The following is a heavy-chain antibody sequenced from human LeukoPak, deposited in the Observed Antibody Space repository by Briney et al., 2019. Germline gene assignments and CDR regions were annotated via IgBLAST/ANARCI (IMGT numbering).Heavy chain of an antibody. CDR3: ARGKKVGATRGYSFDS. CDR1: GFTFSSYW. D-gene: IGHD1-26*01. CDR2: INGDGSST. J-gene: IGHJ4*02. V-gene: IGHV3-74*01. Sequence: GGSLRLSCAASGFTFSSYWMNWVRQVPGKGLVWVSRINGDGSSTIYADSVKGQLTISRDNAKNTLFLQMNSLRAEDTAVYYCARGKKVGATRGYSFDSWGQGTLVTVSS.